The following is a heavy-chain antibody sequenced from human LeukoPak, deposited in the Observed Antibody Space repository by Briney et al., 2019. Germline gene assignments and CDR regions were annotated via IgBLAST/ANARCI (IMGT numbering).Heavy chain of an antibody. CDR3: AGRGIAVAGTVQHYHGIDL. Sequence: GGSLRLSCAASGFTFSSYSMNWVRQAPGKGLEWVSSISSSSSYIYYADSVKGRFTIFRDNAKNSLYLQMNSLRAEDTAVYYCAGRGIAVAGTVQHYHGIDLWGQGTKVNVSS. V-gene: IGHV3-21*01. CDR1: GFTFSSYS. J-gene: IGHJ6*02. D-gene: IGHD6-19*01. CDR2: ISSSSSYI.